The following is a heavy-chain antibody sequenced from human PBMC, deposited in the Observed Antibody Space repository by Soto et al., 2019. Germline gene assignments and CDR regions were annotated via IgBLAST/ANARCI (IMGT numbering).Heavy chain of an antibody. V-gene: IGHV3-30-3*01. D-gene: IGHD3-22*01. CDR3: ASYYYESSGYSPPFDY. Sequence: QVQLVESGGGVVQPGRSLRLSCAASGFTFSSYAMHWVRQAPGKGLEWVAVISYDGSNKYYADSVKGRFTISRDNSKNSLYLQMNSLRAEDTAVYYCASYYYESSGYSPPFDYWGQGTLVTVSS. J-gene: IGHJ4*02. CDR2: ISYDGSNK. CDR1: GFTFSSYA.